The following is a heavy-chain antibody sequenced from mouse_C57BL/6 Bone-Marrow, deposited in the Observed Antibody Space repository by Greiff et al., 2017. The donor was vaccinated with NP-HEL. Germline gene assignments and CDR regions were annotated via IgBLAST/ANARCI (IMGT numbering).Heavy chain of an antibody. D-gene: IGHD1-2*01. CDR2: ISNGGGST. CDR3: ARFITTYAMDY. CDR1: GFTFSDYY. V-gene: IGHV5-12*01. Sequence: EVKLEESGGGLVQPGGSLKLSCAASGFTFSDYYMYWVRQTPEKRLEWVAYISNGGGSTYYPDTVKGRFTISRDNAKNTLYLQMSRLKSEDTAMYYCARFITTYAMDYWGQGTSVTVSS. J-gene: IGHJ4*01.